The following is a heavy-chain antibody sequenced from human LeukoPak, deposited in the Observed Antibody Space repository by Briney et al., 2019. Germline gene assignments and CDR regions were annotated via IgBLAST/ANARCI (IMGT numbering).Heavy chain of an antibody. CDR2: IYYSGST. D-gene: IGHD5-12*01. Sequence: SETLSLTCTVSGGSISSYSWSWIRQPPGRGLEWIGYIYYSGSTNYNPSLKSRVTISVDTSKNQVSLKLSSVTAADTAVYYCARGRSRVATIPYYFDYWGQGTLVTVSS. CDR3: ARGRSRVATIPYYFDY. CDR1: GGSISSYS. V-gene: IGHV4-59*01. J-gene: IGHJ4*02.